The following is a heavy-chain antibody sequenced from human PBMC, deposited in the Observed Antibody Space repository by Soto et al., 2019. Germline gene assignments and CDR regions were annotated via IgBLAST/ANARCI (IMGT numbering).Heavy chain of an antibody. CDR3: ARDLDY. CDR2: ISYDGSNK. CDR1: GFTFSSYA. J-gene: IGHJ4*02. Sequence: QVQLVESGGGVVQPGRSLRLFCAASGFTFSSYAMHWVRQAPGKGLEWVAVISYDGSNKYYADSVKGRFTISRDNSKNTLYLQMNSLRAEDTAVYYCARDLDYWGQGTLVTVSS. V-gene: IGHV3-30-3*01.